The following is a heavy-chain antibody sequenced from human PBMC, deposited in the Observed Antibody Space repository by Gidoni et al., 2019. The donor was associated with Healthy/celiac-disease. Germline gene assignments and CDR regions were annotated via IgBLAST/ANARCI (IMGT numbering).Heavy chain of an antibody. J-gene: IGHJ4*02. V-gene: IGHV3-23*01. Sequence: EVQLLESGGGLVQPGGSLRLSCAASGFTFSSDAMSWVRQAPGKGLEWVSALCGSGGSTYYADSVKGRFTISRDNSKNTLYLQMNSLRAEDTAVYYCAKFLPGDYVFDYWGQGTLVTVSS. D-gene: IGHD4-17*01. CDR2: LCGSGGST. CDR3: AKFLPGDYVFDY. CDR1: GFTFSSDA.